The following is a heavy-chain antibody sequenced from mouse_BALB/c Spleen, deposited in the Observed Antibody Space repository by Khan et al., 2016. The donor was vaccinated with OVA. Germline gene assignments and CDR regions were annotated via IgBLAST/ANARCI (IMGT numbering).Heavy chain of an antibody. CDR1: GYTFTTYW. J-gene: IGHJ2*01. Sequence: VQLQQSGAELAKPGASVKMSCKASGYTFTTYWMHWVKQRPGQGLEWIGYINPTSDYTDYNEKFKDKATLSADKSSSTAYMQLSSLTSEDSAVYYGGRDRIDYWGQGTTLTVSS. CDR3: GRDRIDY. CDR2: INPTSDYT. V-gene: IGHV1-7*01.